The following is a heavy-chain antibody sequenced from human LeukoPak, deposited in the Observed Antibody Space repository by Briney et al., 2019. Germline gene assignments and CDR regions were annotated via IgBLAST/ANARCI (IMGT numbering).Heavy chain of an antibody. Sequence: PGGSLRLSCAASGFTFNYYVMHWVRQAPGKGLEWVAVISYDGSNKYYADSVKGRFTISRDNSKNTLYLQMNSLRAEDTAVYFCARDTGSSYLSSFDFWGQGTLVTVSS. CDR1: GFTFNYYV. D-gene: IGHD6-6*01. J-gene: IGHJ4*02. CDR3: ARDTGSSYLSSFDF. V-gene: IGHV3-30*03. CDR2: ISYDGSNK.